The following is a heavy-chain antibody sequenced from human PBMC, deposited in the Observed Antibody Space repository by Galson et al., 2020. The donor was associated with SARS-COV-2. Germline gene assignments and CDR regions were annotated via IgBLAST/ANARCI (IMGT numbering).Heavy chain of an antibody. CDR2: ISHSGRT. CDR1: GGSLSDYY. Sequence: SQTLSLTCAVFGGSLSDYYWTWIRQPPGKGLEWIGEISHSGRTNNNPSLKSRVTMSVDTSKNQFSLNLDSVTAADTAVYYCARRSSAGDYWGQGTLVTVSS. V-gene: IGHV4-34*01. D-gene: IGHD3-10*01. CDR3: ARRSSAGDY. J-gene: IGHJ4*02.